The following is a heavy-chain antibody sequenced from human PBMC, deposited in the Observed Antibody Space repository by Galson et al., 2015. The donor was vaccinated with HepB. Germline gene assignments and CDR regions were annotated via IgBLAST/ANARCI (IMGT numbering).Heavy chain of an antibody. CDR2: IDPSDSYT. CDR1: GYSFTTYW. V-gene: IGHV5-10-1*01. J-gene: IGHJ4*02. D-gene: IGHD6-6*01. Sequence: QSGAEVKKPGESLKISCKGSGYSFTTYWISWVRQMPGKGLEWMGRIDPSDSYTYYSPSFQGHVTISADKSISTAYLQWSSLKASDTAMYYCASIAARPTDYWGQRTLVTVSS. CDR3: ASIAARPTDY.